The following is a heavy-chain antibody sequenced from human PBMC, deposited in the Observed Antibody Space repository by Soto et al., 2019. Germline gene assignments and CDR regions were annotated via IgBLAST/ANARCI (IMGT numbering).Heavy chain of an antibody. V-gene: IGHV1-58*01. D-gene: IGHD3-22*01. Sequence: QMQLVQSGPEVKKPGTSVKVSCKASGFTFTSSSVQWVRQARGQRPAWIGWITVGTGNTNYAQKFQERVTITRDMSTSTAYMELSNLRSEDTAVYYCAAGDSSGYYGGWGQGTQVTVSS. CDR1: GFTFTSSS. CDR2: ITVGTGNT. J-gene: IGHJ4*02. CDR3: AAGDSSGYYGG.